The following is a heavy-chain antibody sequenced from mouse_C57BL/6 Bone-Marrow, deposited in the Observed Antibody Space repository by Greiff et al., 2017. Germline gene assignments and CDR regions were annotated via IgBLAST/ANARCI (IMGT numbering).Heavy chain of an antibody. J-gene: IGHJ3*01. CDR2: IDPENGDT. V-gene: IGHV14-4*01. Sequence: EVQVVESGAELVRPGASVKLSCTASGFNIKDDYMHWVKKRPEQGLEWIGWIDPENGDTEYASKFQGKATITADTSSNTAYLQLSSLTSEDTAVYYCTLYWFAYWGQGTLVTVSA. CDR3: TLYWFAY. CDR1: GFNIKDDY.